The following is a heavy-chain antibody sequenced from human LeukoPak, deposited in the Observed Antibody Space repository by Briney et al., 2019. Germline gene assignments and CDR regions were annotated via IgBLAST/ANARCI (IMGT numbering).Heavy chain of an antibody. CDR1: GFTFSDYY. CDR2: ISGSGDST. J-gene: IGHJ4*02. D-gene: IGHD6-13*01. CDR3: AKTRPLDSSSWSHGDY. V-gene: IGHV3-23*01. Sequence: QSGGSLRLSCAASGFTFSDYYMSWVRQAPGKGLGWVSAISGSGDSTYYGDSVKGRFTISRDNSKNTLYLQMNSLRAEDTAVYYCAKTRPLDSSSWSHGDYWGQGTLVTVSS.